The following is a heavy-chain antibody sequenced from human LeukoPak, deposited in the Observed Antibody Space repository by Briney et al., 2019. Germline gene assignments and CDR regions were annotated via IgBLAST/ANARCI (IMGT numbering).Heavy chain of an antibody. CDR2: ISGSGTGT. Sequence: GGSLRLSCAASGFTFSSSAMSWVRQAPGKGLYWVSAISGSGTGTYYADSVKGRFTISRDNSKNTLYLQMNSLRAEDTAVYYCAKEGGTGTRYDYWGQGTLVTVSS. CDR1: GFTFSSSA. V-gene: IGHV3-23*01. CDR3: AKEGGTGTRYDY. D-gene: IGHD1-7*01. J-gene: IGHJ4*02.